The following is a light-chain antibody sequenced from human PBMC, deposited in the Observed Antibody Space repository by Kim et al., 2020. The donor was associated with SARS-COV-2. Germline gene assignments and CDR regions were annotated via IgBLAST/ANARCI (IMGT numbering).Light chain of an antibody. J-gene: IGLJ3*02. V-gene: IGLV2-14*04. Sequence: GQSLTNSRTGSSSDVGGYKYVSWYQQHPGKAPKLMIYDVSKPPSGVSNRFSDSKAGNTASLTISGLQAEDEADYYCSSYTSSSTLVFGGGTKLTVL. CDR3: SSYTSSSTLV. CDR2: DVS. CDR1: SSDVGGYKY.